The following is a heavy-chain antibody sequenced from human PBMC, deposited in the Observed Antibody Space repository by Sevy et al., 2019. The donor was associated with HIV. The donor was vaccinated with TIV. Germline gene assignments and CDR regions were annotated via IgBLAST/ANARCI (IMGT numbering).Heavy chain of an antibody. CDR1: GFTFSRHW. V-gene: IGHV3-74*01. CDR2: IYGDGRTT. J-gene: IGHJ3*02. Sequence: GGSLRLSCAASGFTFSRHWMHWVRQAPGKGLVWVSRIYGDGRTTNYADSVKGRFTISRDNAENTLYLQMNSLRADDTAVYYCAREVVIYDAFDIWGQRTMVTVSS. D-gene: IGHD3-16*02. CDR3: AREVVIYDAFDI.